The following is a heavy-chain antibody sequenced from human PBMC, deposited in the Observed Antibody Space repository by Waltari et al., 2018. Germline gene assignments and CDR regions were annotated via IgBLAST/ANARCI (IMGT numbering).Heavy chain of an antibody. D-gene: IGHD3-10*01. Sequence: LEWVAVIWYDGSNKYYADSVKGRFTISRDNSKNTLYLQMNSLRAEDTAVYYCARDGEGYPRAEYFQHWGQGTLVTVSS. V-gene: IGHV3-33*01. CDR2: IWYDGSNK. CDR3: ARDGEGYPRAEYFQH. J-gene: IGHJ1*01.